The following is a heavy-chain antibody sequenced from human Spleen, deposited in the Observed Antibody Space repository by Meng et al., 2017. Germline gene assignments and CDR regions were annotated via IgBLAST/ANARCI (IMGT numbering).Heavy chain of an antibody. J-gene: IGHJ4*02. CDR3: ARGRPGDLLYFDY. V-gene: IGHV4-34*01. Sequence: QVQLVQWVQGILNRSDTLSLPCAVYGGSFSGYYWSWIRQPPGKGLEWIGEINHSGSTNYNPSLKSRVTISVDTSKNQFSLKLSSVTAADTAVYYCARGRPGDLLYFDYWGQGTLVTVSS. CDR1: GGSFSGYY. D-gene: IGHD2-21*02. CDR2: INHSGST.